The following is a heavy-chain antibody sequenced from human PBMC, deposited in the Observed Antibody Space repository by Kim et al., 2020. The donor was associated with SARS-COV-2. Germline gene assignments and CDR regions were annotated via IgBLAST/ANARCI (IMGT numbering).Heavy chain of an antibody. J-gene: IGHJ4*02. D-gene: IGHD3-10*01. CDR2: ISWNSGSI. CDR3: AKDLDLGGFGELLWGGFDY. Sequence: GGSLRLSCAASGFTFDDYAMHWVRQAPGKGLEWVSGISWNSGSIGYADSVKGRFTISRDNAKNSLYLQMNSLRAEDTALYYCAKDLDLGGFGELLWGGFDYWGQGTLVTVSS. CDR1: GFTFDDYA. V-gene: IGHV3-9*01.